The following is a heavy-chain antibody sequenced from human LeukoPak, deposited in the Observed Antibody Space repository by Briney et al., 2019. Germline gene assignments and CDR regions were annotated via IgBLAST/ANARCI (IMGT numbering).Heavy chain of an antibody. V-gene: IGHV1-69*05. CDR2: IIPIFGTA. D-gene: IGHD2-2*03. CDR3: AREGGPGYCSSTSCYYYYMDV. J-gene: IGHJ6*03. Sequence: ASVKVSCKASGYTFTNYDINWVRQATGQGLEWMGGIIPIFGTANYAQKFQGRVTITTDESTSTAYMELSSLRSEDTAVYYCAREGGPGYCSSTSCYYYYMDVWGKGTTVTVSS. CDR1: GYTFTNYD.